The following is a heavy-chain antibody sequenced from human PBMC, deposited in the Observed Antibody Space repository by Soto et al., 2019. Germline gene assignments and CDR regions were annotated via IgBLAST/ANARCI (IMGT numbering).Heavy chain of an antibody. CDR1: GGSISSSSYY. D-gene: IGHD3-9*01. CDR2: IYYSGST. Sequence: QLQLQESGPGLVKPSETLSLTCTVSGGSISSSSYYWGWIRQPPGKGLEWIGSIYYSGSTYYNPSLKSRVTISVDTSKNQFSLKLSSVTAADTAVYYCARHVPDWYYFDYWGQGTLVTVSS. J-gene: IGHJ4*02. V-gene: IGHV4-39*01. CDR3: ARHVPDWYYFDY.